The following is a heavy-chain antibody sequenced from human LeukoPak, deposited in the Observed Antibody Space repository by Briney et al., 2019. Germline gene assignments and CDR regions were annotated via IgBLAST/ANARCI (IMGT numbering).Heavy chain of an antibody. J-gene: IGHJ5*02. D-gene: IGHD4-23*01. CDR1: GGSISSGGYS. CDR3: ARNRYGGKPWFDP. Sequence: SQTLSLTCAVSGGSISSGGYSWSWIRQPPGKGLEWIGYIYHSGSTYYNPSLKSRVTISVDTSKNQFSLKLSSVTAADTAVYYCARNRYGGKPWFDPWGQGTLVTVSS. CDR2: IYHSGST. V-gene: IGHV4-30-2*01.